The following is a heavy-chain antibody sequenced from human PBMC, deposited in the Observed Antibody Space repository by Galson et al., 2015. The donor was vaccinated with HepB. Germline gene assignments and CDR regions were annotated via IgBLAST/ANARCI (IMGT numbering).Heavy chain of an antibody. V-gene: IGHV1-69*06. CDR3: ARDSYSGGYSHYGMDV. CDR1: GGTFSSYA. J-gene: IGHJ6*02. CDR2: IIPIFGTA. D-gene: IGHD5-12*01. Sequence: SVKVSCKASGGTFSSYAISWVRQAPGQGLEWMGGIIPIFGTANYAQKFQGRVTITADKSTSTAYMELSSLRSEDTAVYYCARDSYSGGYSHYGMDVWGQGTTVTVSS.